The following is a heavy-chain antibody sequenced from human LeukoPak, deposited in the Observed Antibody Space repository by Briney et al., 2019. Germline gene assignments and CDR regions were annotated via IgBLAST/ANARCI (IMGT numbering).Heavy chain of an antibody. D-gene: IGHD2-21*02. CDR3: AKKHAFCGGDCYGLFDY. V-gene: IGHV3-23*01. J-gene: IGHJ4*02. CDR1: GFTFSGYA. CDR2: LSGNSAGT. Sequence: GGSLRLSCAASGFTFSGYAMSWVRQAPGKGLEWVSSLSGNSAGTHYADSVKGGFTISRDNSKNTLYLQMNSLRAEDTAVYYCAKKHAFCGGDCYGLFDYWGQGTLVTVSS.